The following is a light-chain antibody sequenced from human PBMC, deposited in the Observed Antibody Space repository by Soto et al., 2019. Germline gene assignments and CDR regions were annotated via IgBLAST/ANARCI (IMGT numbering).Light chain of an antibody. J-gene: IGLJ2*01. V-gene: IGLV1-44*01. CDR3: ATWDDSLNGVV. CDR2: SNN. Sequence: QSVLTQPPSASETPGQRVTISCSGSSSNIGSNTVKWYQQLPGTAPKLLIYSNNHRPSGVPDRFSGSKSGTSASLAISGLQSEDEADYYCATWDDSLNGVVFGGGTKLTVL. CDR1: SSNIGSNT.